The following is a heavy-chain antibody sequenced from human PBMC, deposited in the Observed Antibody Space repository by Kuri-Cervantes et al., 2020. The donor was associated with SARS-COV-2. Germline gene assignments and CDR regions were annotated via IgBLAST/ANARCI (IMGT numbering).Heavy chain of an antibody. V-gene: IGHV3-30*18. CDR1: GFTFSSYG. D-gene: IGHD3-22*01. Sequence: GESLKISCAASGFTFSSYGMHWVRQAPGKGLEWVAVISYDGSNKYYADSVKGRFTISRDNSKNTLYLQMNSLRAEDTAVYYCAKGGDMIVVVILRYWGQGTRGTVSS. CDR3: AKGGDMIVVVILRY. CDR2: ISYDGSNK. J-gene: IGHJ4*02.